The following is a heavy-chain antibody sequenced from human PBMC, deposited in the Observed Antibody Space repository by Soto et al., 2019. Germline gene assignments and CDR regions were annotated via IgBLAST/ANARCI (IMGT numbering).Heavy chain of an antibody. D-gene: IGHD2-2*01. CDR2: IYYSGST. CDR3: ARMRIVVVPAATNGAYYYYGMDV. Sequence: SETLSLTCTVSGGSISSYYWSWIRQPPGKGLEWIGYIYYSGSTYYNPSLKSRVTISVDTSKNQFSLKLSSVTAADTAVYYCARMRIVVVPAATNGAYYYYGMDVWGQGTTVTVSS. J-gene: IGHJ6*02. CDR1: GGSISSYY. V-gene: IGHV4-59*08.